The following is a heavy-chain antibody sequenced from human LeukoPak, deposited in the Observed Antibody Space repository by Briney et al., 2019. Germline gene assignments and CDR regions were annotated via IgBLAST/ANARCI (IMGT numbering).Heavy chain of an antibody. D-gene: IGHD3-16*01. CDR2: MSTSSTYI. CDR3: VRDFAFGFCNTTTCRYPFAS. J-gene: IGHJ4*02. V-gene: IGHV3-21*06. CDR1: GFNFMGYN. Sequence: GGSLRLSCAASGFNFMGYNMYWVRQAPGKGLEWVSSMSTSSTYIYYADSIKGRFTISRDDARSSLYLQMDSLRAEDTAVYYCVRDFAFGFCNTTTCRYPFASCGQGTLVTVSS.